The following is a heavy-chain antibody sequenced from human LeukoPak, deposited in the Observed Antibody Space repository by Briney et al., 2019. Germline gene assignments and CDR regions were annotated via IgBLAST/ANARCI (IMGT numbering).Heavy chain of an antibody. CDR2: IYYSGST. CDR1: GGSISSSSYY. D-gene: IGHD2-21*02. CDR3: ARGGYCGGDCYGFYYYFDY. J-gene: IGHJ4*02. Sequence: SETLSLTCTVSGGSISSSSYYWGWIRQPPGKGLEWIGSIYYSGSTYYNPSLKSRVTISVDTSKNQFSLKLSSVTAADTAVCYCARGGYCGGDCYGFYYYFDYWGQGTLVTVSS. V-gene: IGHV4-39*07.